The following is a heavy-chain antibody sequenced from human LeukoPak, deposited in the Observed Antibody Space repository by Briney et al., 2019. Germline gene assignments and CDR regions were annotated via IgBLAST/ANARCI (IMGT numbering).Heavy chain of an antibody. CDR2: IRTRINSSTT. Sequence: GGSLRLSCAASGFTFSSYEIQWVRQAPGKGLEWVGRIRTRINSSTTEYAASVKGRFTISRDDSKNSMYLHMNSLKTEDTAVYYCSRDGGEGGNSAFDIWGQGTMVTVSS. CDR3: SRDGGEGGNSAFDI. V-gene: IGHV3-72*01. J-gene: IGHJ3*02. CDR1: GFTFSSYE. D-gene: IGHD3-16*01.